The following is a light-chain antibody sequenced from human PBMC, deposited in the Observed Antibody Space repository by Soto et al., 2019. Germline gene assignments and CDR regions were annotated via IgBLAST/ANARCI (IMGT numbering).Light chain of an antibody. J-gene: IGKJ4*01. CDR2: AAA. CDR1: QGIRND. Sequence: AIQMTQSPSSLSASVGDRVTITCRASQGIRNDLGWYQQKPGKAPKLLIYAAARLQSGVPSRFSCSGSGTDFTLTISSLQPEDFATYDCLQEYNFPLSFGGGTKVEFK. V-gene: IGKV1-6*01. CDR3: LQEYNFPLS.